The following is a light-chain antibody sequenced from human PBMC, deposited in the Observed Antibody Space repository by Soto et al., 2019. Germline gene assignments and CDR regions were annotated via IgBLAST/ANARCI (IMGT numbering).Light chain of an antibody. J-gene: IGLJ1*01. CDR3: SSYTSSTTSV. V-gene: IGLV2-14*02. Sequence: QSALTQPAAVSGSPGQSITISCTGTSSDVGTYNLVSWYQQYPGKAPKLMIYATSKRPSGVSNRFSGSKSGNTASLTISRLQAEDEADYYCSSYTSSTTSVFGTGTKLTVL. CDR1: SSDVGTYNL. CDR2: ATS.